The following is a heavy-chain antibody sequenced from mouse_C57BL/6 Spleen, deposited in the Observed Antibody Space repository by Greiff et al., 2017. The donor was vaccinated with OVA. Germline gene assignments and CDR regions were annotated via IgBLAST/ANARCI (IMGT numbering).Heavy chain of an antibody. D-gene: IGHD3-1*01. Sequence: VQLQQSGPELVKPGASVKISCKASGYAFSSSWMNWVKQRPGQGLEWIGRIYPGDGDTNYNGKFKGKATLTADKSSSTAYMQLSSLTSEDSAVYFCARVGLGGDYAMDYWGQGTSGTVSS. CDR1: GYAFSSSW. V-gene: IGHV1-82*01. J-gene: IGHJ4*01. CDR3: ARVGLGGDYAMDY. CDR2: IYPGDGDT.